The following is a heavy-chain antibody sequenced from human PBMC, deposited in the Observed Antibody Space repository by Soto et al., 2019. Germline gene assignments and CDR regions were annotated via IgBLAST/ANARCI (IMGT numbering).Heavy chain of an antibody. CDR3: ATDLTGRYGMDV. CDR1: GYTLTELS. J-gene: IGHJ6*02. Sequence: ASVKVSCKVSGYTLTELSMHWVRQAPGKGLEWMGGFDPEDGETIYAQKFQGRVTMTEDTSTDTAYMELSSLRSEGTAVYYCATDLTGRYGMDVWGQGTTVTVSS. V-gene: IGHV1-24*01. D-gene: IGHD2-8*02. CDR2: FDPEDGET.